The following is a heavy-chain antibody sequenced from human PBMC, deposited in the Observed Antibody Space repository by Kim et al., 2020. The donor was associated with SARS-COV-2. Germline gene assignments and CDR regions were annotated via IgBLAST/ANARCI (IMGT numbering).Heavy chain of an antibody. CDR2: IFGSGSGT. CDR1: TPSNAA. Sequence: GGSLRLSCAATPSNAAMSWVRQARGKGPEWVSGIFGSGSGTYYADSVKGRFTISRDNFKNMVYLEMYNLRVEDTAVYYCAKHLHVSSVTFYWYFDLWGRGTLVTVSS. J-gene: IGHJ2*01. V-gene: IGHV3-23*05. D-gene: IGHD6-13*01. CDR3: AKHLHVSSVTFYWYFDL.